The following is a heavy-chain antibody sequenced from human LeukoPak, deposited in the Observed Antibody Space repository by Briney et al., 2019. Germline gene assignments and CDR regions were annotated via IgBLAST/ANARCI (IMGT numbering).Heavy chain of an antibody. CDR1: GGSFRGYY. CDR2: VNHSGST. D-gene: IGHD3-3*01. CDR3: ARCGNIWSGLLGRNWFDP. Sequence: PSETLSLTCAVYGGSFRGYYWSWIRQPPGTGLEWIGEVNHSGSTNYNPSPKSRVTISEDTSKNQFSLKLSSVTAADTGVYYCARCGNIWSGLLGRNWFDPWGQGTLVTVSS. V-gene: IGHV4-34*01. J-gene: IGHJ5*02.